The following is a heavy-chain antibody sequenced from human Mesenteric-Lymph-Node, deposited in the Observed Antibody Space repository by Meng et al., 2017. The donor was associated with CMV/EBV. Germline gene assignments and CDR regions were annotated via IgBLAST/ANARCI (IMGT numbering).Heavy chain of an antibody. CDR2: INPDSGGT. Sequence: KDSGYTFTGYYMHWVRQAPERGLEWMGRINPDSGGTNYAQKFQSRVAMTRDTSISTAYMELSRLRSDDTAVYYCARTLVATIGSFDYWGQGTLVTVSS. CDR1: GYTFTGYY. D-gene: IGHD5-12*01. J-gene: IGHJ4*02. CDR3: ARTLVATIGSFDY. V-gene: IGHV1-2*06.